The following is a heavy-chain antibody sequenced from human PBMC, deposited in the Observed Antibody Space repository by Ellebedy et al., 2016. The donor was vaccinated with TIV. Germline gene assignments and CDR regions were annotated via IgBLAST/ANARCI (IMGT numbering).Heavy chain of an antibody. J-gene: IGHJ5*02. CDR1: GIIVSDYF. CDR3: ARDPGGGGDFGDNWFDP. D-gene: IGHD2-21*01. V-gene: IGHV3-66*01. CDR2: LYPDAKT. Sequence: PGGSLRLSCEASGIIVSDYFMNWVRQAPGKGLEWVSVLYPDAKTNYTDSVNGRFIVSKDSFKNTLYLQMNSLTTDDTAVYYCARDPGGGGDFGDNWFDPWGQGTLVTVSS.